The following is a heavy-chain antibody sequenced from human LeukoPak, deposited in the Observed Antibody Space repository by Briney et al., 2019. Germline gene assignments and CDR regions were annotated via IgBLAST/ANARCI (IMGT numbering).Heavy chain of an antibody. CDR3: AKAGDSSGYLDY. CDR2: ISYDGSNK. D-gene: IGHD3-22*01. J-gene: IGHJ4*02. CDR1: GFTFSRYA. V-gene: IGHV3-30*04. Sequence: GRPLRLSCVTSGFTFSRYAMHWVRQAPGKGLEWVAVISYDGSNKYYADSVKGRFTISRDNSKNTLYLQMNSLRAEDTAVNYCAKAGDSSGYLDYWGQGTLVTVSS.